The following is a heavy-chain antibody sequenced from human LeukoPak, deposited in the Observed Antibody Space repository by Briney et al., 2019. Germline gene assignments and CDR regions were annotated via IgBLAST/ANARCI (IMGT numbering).Heavy chain of an antibody. J-gene: IGHJ3*02. CDR3: ARDFPYYYDSSGSPDAFDI. CDR1: GGSISSYY. Sequence: PSETLSLTCTVCGGSISSYYWSWIRQPAGKGLGWIGRIYTSGSTNYNPSLKSRVTMSVDTSKNQFSLKLSSVTAADTAVYYCARDFPYYYDSSGSPDAFDIWGQGTMVTVSS. V-gene: IGHV4-4*07. CDR2: IYTSGST. D-gene: IGHD3-22*01.